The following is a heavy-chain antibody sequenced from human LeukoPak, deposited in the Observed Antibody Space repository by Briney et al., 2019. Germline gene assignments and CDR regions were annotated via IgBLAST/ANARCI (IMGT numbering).Heavy chain of an antibody. CDR2: ISAYNGNT. CDR3: ARDHMVRGVISAFDI. D-gene: IGHD3-10*01. CDR1: GYTFTSYG. V-gene: IGHV1-18*01. J-gene: IGHJ3*02. Sequence: ASVKVSCKASGYTFTSYGISWVRQAPGQGREWMGWISAYNGNTNYAQKLQGRVTMTTDTSTSTAYRELRSLRSDDTAVYYCARDHMVRGVISAFDIWGQGTMVTVSS.